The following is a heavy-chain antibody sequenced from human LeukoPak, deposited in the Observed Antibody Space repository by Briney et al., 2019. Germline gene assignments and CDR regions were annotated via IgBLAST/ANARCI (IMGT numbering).Heavy chain of an antibody. CDR3: ARDPMVRGVIILYFDY. Sequence: SVKVSCKASGGTFSSYAISWVRQAPGQGLEWMGRIIPILGIANYAQKFQGRVTITADKSTSTAYMELSSLRSEDTAVCYCARDPMVRGVIILYFDYWGQGTLVTVSS. J-gene: IGHJ4*02. D-gene: IGHD3-10*01. V-gene: IGHV1-69*04. CDR2: IIPILGIA. CDR1: GGTFSSYA.